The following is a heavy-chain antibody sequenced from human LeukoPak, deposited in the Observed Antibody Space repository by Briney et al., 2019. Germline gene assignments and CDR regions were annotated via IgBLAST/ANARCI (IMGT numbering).Heavy chain of an antibody. CDR2: IRYDGSNK. J-gene: IGHJ5*02. CDR1: GFTFSSYG. D-gene: IGHD2-2*01. V-gene: IGHV3-30*02. CDR3: ARYIVVVPAGTDRSWFDP. Sequence: PGGCLRLSRAASGFTFSSYGMHWVRQAHGKGLEGEAFIRYDGSNKYDADCGEGRFTISRDNSKNTLYLQMNSQRTGDTAVYYCARYIVVVPAGTDRSWFDPWGQGTLVTVSS.